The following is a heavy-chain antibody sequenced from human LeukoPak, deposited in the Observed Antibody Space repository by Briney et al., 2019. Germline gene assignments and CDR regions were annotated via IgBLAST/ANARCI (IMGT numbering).Heavy chain of an antibody. V-gene: IGHV4-59*08. Sequence: PSETLSLTCTVSGGSISSYYWSWIRQPPGKGLEWIGYIYYSGSTNCNPSLKSRVTISVDTSKNQFSLKLSSVTAADTAVYYCARVFCSGGSCFDYWGQGTLVTVSS. CDR2: IYYSGST. CDR3: ARVFCSGGSCFDY. CDR1: GGSISSYY. D-gene: IGHD2-15*01. J-gene: IGHJ4*02.